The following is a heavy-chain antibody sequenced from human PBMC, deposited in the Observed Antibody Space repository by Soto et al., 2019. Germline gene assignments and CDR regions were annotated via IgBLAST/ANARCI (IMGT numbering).Heavy chain of an antibody. D-gene: IGHD6-13*01. CDR3: ARDRFASGSSWNGAFDI. CDR1: VFTFSDYY. V-gene: IGHV3-11*01. Sequence: GGSLRPSCAASVFTFSDYYMSWIRQAPGKGLEWVSYISSSGSTLYYADSVKGRFTISRDNAKNSLYLQMNSLRAEDTAVYYCARDRFASGSSWNGAFDIWGQGTMVTVSS. CDR2: ISSSGSTL. J-gene: IGHJ3*02.